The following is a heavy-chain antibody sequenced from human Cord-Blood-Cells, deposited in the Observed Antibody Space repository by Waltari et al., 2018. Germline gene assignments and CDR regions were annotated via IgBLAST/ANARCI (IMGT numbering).Heavy chain of an antibody. CDR3: ASELYCSSTSCYDAFDI. D-gene: IGHD2-2*01. V-gene: IGHV4-38-2*01. Sequence: QVQLQESGPGLVKPSETLSLTCAVSGYFISSGYYWGWLRQPPGKGLEWIGSIYHSGSTYYNPSLKSRVTISVDTSKNQFSLKLSSVTAADTAVYYCASELYCSSTSCYDAFDIWGQGTMVTVSS. CDR1: GYFISSGYY. CDR2: IYHSGST. J-gene: IGHJ3*02.